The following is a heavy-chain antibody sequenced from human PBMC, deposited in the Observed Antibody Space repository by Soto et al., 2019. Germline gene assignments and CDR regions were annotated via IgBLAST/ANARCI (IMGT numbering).Heavy chain of an antibody. CDR3: ARGGYSSGWFDY. V-gene: IGHV3-23*01. CDR2: ISGSGGST. CDR1: GFTFSSYA. Sequence: EVQLLESGGGLVQPGGSLRLSCAASGFTFSSYAMSWVRQAPGKGLEWVSAISGSGGSTYYADSVKGRFTISRDNSKNTLYLQMNSLRAEDTAVYYCARGGYSSGWFDYWGQGTLVTVSS. J-gene: IGHJ4*02. D-gene: IGHD6-19*01.